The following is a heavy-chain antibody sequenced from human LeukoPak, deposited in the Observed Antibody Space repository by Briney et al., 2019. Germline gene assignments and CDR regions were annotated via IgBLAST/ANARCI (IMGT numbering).Heavy chain of an antibody. D-gene: IGHD3-3*01. J-gene: IGHJ6*03. CDR1: GGSFSGYY. CDR2: INHSGST. V-gene: IGHV4-34*01. CDR3: ASRIPGYDFWSGRYYYMDV. Sequence: SETLSLTCAVYGGSFSGYYWSWIRQPPGKGLEWIGEINHSGSTNYNPSPKSRVTISVDTSKNQFSLKLSSVTAADTAVYYCASRIPGYDFWSGRYYYMDVWGKGTTVTVSS.